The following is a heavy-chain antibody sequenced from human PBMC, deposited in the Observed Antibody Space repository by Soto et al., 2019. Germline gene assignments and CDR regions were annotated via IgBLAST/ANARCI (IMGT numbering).Heavy chain of an antibody. CDR2: IYYSGRT. CDR1: GGSIRDYF. V-gene: IGHV4-59*01. CDR3: ARVGGDDFGDSGGFDY. D-gene: IGHD4-17*01. J-gene: IGHJ4*02. Sequence: QVQLQESGPGLVKPSETLSLTCTVSGGSIRDYFWTWIRQPPGKGLEWIGYIYYSGRTNYNPSLTRRLPISVDTSKHHFALQLRSGSAADTAVYYCARVGGDDFGDSGGFDYWGQRTLVTVSS.